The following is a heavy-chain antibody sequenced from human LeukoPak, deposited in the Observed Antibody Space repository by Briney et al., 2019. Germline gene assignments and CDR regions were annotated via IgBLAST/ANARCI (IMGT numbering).Heavy chain of an antibody. CDR1: GSSINSGYY. J-gene: IGHJ4*02. CDR3: ARHGQWLNGYFDY. D-gene: IGHD6-19*01. V-gene: IGHV4-59*08. Sequence: SETLSLTCAVSGSSINSGYYWGWIRQPPGKGLEWIGYIYYSGSTNYNPSLKSRVTISVDTSKNQFSLKLSSVTAADTAVYYCARHGQWLNGYFDYWGQGTLVTVSS. CDR2: IYYSGST.